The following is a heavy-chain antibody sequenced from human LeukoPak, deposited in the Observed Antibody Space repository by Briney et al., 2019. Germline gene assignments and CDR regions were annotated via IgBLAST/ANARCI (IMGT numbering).Heavy chain of an antibody. CDR2: ISSSSSYI. CDR1: GFSFSSYS. Sequence: GGSLRLSCAASGFSFSSYSMNWVRQAPGKGLEWVSSISSSSSYIYYADSLKGRFTISRDDAKNSLYLQMNSLRAEDTAVYYCARGLQLHDAFDIWGQGTMVTVSS. CDR3: ARGLQLHDAFDI. D-gene: IGHD5-18*01. V-gene: IGHV3-21*01. J-gene: IGHJ3*02.